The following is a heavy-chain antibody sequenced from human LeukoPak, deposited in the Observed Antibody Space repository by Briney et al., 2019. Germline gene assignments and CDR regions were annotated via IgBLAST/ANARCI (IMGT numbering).Heavy chain of an antibody. CDR1: GFTFTNSA. Sequence: GGTLRLSCAASGFTFTNSAMSWVRQAPGKGLEWVSGISGSGGSTYYADSVKGRFTISRDNSKNTLYLQMNSLRAEDTAVYYCAKITPYYYDSSGYYPPDYWGQGTLVTVSS. CDR2: ISGSGGST. D-gene: IGHD3-22*01. V-gene: IGHV3-23*01. CDR3: AKITPYYYDSSGYYPPDY. J-gene: IGHJ4*02.